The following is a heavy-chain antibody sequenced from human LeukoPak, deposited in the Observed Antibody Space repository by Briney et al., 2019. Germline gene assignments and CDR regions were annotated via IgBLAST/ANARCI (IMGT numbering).Heavy chain of an antibody. D-gene: IGHD3-10*01. CDR2: INPNSGGT. V-gene: IGHV1-2*02. CDR3: ARGVSMVRGVIIPNWFDP. CDR1: GYTFTGYY. J-gene: IGHJ5*02. Sequence: ASVKVSCKASGYTFTGYYMHWVRQAPGQGLEWMGWINPNSGGTNYAQKFQGRVTMTRDTSISTACMELSRLRSDDTAVYYCARGVSMVRGVIIPNWFDPWGQGTLVTVSS.